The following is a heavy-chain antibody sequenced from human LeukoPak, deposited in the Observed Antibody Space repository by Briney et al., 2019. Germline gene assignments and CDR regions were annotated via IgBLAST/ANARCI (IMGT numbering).Heavy chain of an antibody. D-gene: IGHD3-22*01. CDR1: GYTFTSYD. Sequence: ASVKVSCKASGYTFTSYDINWVRRATGQGLEWMGWMNPNSGNTGYAQKFQGRVTMTRNTSISTAYMELSSLRSEDTAVYYCARGSVHYDSSGHYDYWGQGTLVTVSS. V-gene: IGHV1-8*01. CDR2: MNPNSGNT. CDR3: ARGSVHYDSSGHYDY. J-gene: IGHJ4*02.